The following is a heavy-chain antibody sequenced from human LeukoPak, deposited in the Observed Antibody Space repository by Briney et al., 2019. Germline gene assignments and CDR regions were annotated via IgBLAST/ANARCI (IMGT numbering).Heavy chain of an antibody. CDR1: GFTFSSYA. D-gene: IGHD6-13*01. J-gene: IGHJ4*02. CDR3: AKGSIAAAGICVY. CDR2: ISDSGGST. Sequence: GGSLRLSCAASGFTFSSYAMSWVRQAPGKGLEWVSAISDSGGSTYYADSVKGRFTISGDNSKNTLYLQMNSLRAEDTAVYYCAKGSIAAAGICVYWGQGTLVTVSS. V-gene: IGHV3-23*01.